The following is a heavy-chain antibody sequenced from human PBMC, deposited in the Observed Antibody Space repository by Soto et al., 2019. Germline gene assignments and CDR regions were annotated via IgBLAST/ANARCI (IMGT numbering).Heavy chain of an antibody. J-gene: IGHJ4*02. V-gene: IGHV1-69*01. CDR1: GGTFTGYP. Sequence: QVQLVQSGAEVKKPGSSVKSSSKAPGGTFTGYPISWIRRAPEQGLEWMGGIIPTFGTPNYEQKSQGRVTITADESTSTAYMELSSLRSEDTAVYYCARQDRYSYGLDYWGQGTLVTVSS. CDR2: IIPTFGTP. CDR3: ARQDRYSYGLDY. D-gene: IGHD5-18*01.